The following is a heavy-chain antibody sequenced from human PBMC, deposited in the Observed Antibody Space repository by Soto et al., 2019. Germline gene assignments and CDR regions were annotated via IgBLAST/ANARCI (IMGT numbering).Heavy chain of an antibody. D-gene: IGHD6-13*01. CDR2: ST. CDR3: TLRQDTSRGPIY. CDR1: GFSLTTRGMT. Sequence: GSGPTLVNPTQTLTLTCTVSGFSLTTRGMTLGWIRQPPGKAPEWLALSTQYSPSLQSRLTFTEDTSKNQVVLTMTNMDPVDTATYYCTLRQDTSRGPIYWGQGIMVTVS. J-gene: IGHJ4*02. V-gene: IGHV2-5*01.